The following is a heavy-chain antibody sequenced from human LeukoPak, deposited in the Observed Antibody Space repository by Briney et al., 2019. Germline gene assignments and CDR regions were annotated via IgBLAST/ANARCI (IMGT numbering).Heavy chain of an antibody. Sequence: GGSLRLSCAASAFSLNAYNMNWVRQAPGRGLEWVSSISSSSYIYYADLVKGRFTISRDNAKNSLYLQMNSLRAEDTAVYYCARIAAAAGYWGQGTLVTVSS. CDR3: ARIAAAAGY. V-gene: IGHV3-69-1*01. CDR1: AFSLNAYN. CDR2: ISSSSYI. D-gene: IGHD6-13*01. J-gene: IGHJ4*02.